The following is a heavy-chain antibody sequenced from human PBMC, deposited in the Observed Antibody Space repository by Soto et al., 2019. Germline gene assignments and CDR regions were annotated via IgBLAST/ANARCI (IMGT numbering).Heavy chain of an antibody. CDR2: ISYDGGQT. CDR1: GFTVINHA. J-gene: IGHJ3*01. V-gene: IGHV3-30-3*01. D-gene: IGHD6-13*01. CDR3: ARVSCSSCLEAFYV. Sequence: QVQLVESGGGVVQPGRSLKLSCVASGFTVINHAMHWVRQAPGKGLEWVAVISYDGGQTYYADSVKGRFTISRDNSKNTLYLQMNSLGTDDTAVYYCARVSCSSCLEAFYVWGQGTMVTVSS.